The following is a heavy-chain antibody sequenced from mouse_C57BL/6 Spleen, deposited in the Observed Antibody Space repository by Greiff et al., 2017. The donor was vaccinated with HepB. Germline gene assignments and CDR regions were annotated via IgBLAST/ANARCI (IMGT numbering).Heavy chain of an antibody. J-gene: IGHJ4*01. CDR2: IRNKANGYTT. Sequence: EVQGVESGGGLVQPGGSLSLSCAASGFTFTDYYMSWVRQPPGKALEWLGFIRNKANGYTTEYSASVKGRFTISRDNSQSILYLQMNALRAEDSATYYCASPSLPRDYAMDYWGQGTSVTVSS. D-gene: IGHD1-2*01. V-gene: IGHV7-3*01. CDR3: ASPSLPRDYAMDY. CDR1: GFTFTDYY.